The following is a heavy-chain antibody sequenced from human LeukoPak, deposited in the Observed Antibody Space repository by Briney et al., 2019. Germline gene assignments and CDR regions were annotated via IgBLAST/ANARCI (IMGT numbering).Heavy chain of an antibody. J-gene: IGHJ4*02. CDR1: GFTFSSYS. V-gene: IGHV3-21*01. D-gene: IGHD6-19*01. Sequence: KSGGSLRLSCAASGFTFSSYSMNWVRQAPGKGLEWVSSISSSSSYIYYADSVKGRFTISRDNAKNSLYLQMNSLRAEDTAVYYCARRIAVAGAFDYWGQGTLVTVSS. CDR3: ARRIAVAGAFDY. CDR2: ISSSSSYI.